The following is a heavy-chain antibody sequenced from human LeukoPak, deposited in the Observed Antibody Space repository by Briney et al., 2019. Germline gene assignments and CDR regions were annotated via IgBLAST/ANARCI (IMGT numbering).Heavy chain of an antibody. CDR2: IYYIGST. Sequence: SETLSLTCTVSGGSISSGNYYWGWIRQPPGKGLEWIGTIYYIGSTHYNPSLKSRVTISVDTSKNQFSLKLKSVTAADTAVYYCARDYFPGLFRYFDDWGQGTLVTVSS. V-gene: IGHV4-39*07. J-gene: IGHJ4*02. CDR3: ARDYFPGLFRYFDD. CDR1: GGSISSGNYY. D-gene: IGHD3-16*01.